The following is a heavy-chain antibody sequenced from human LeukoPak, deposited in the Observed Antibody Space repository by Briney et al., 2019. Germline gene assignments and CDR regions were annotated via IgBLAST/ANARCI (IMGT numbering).Heavy chain of an antibody. Sequence: GGSLRLSCAASGFTFSSYWMHWVRQALGKGLVWVSRIISDGSSTSYADSVKGRFTISRDNAKNTLYLQMNSLRAEDTAVYYCARRGDYYYYYGMDVWGQGTTVTVSS. CDR3: ARRGDYYYYYGMDV. J-gene: IGHJ6*02. CDR1: GFTFSSYW. V-gene: IGHV3-74*01. CDR2: IISDGSST. D-gene: IGHD2-21*02.